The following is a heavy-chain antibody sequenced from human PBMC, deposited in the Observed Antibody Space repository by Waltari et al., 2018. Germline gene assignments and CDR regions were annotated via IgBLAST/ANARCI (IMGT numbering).Heavy chain of an antibody. Sequence: QVQLVESGGGVVQPGRSLRLSCAASGFTFSSYAMHWVRQAPGKGLEWVAVISYDGSNKYDADSVKCRFTISRDNSKNTLYLQMNSLRAEDTAVYYCARDLGDPGNYWGQGTLVTVSS. CDR2: ISYDGSNK. J-gene: IGHJ4*02. CDR3: ARDLGDPGNY. CDR1: GFTFSSYA. V-gene: IGHV3-30-3*01.